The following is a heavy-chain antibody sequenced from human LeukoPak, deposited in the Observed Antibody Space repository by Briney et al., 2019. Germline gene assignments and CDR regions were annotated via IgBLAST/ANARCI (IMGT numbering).Heavy chain of an antibody. D-gene: IGHD3-9*01. V-gene: IGHV3-30-3*01. Sequence: PGGSLRLSCAASGFTFSSYAMHWVRKAPGKGLEWVAVISYDGSNKYYADSVKGRFTISRDNSKNTLYLQMNSLRAEDTAVYYCARGGCSSTSCSTDRSLRYFDWLLTNYYYYGMDVWGQGTTVTVSS. CDR2: ISYDGSNK. J-gene: IGHJ6*02. CDR1: GFTFSSYA. CDR3: ARGGCSSTSCSTDRSLRYFDWLLTNYYYYGMDV.